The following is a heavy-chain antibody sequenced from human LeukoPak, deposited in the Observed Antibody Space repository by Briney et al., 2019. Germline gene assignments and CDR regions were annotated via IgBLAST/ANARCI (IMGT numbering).Heavy chain of an antibody. CDR1: GGSISSYY. CDR3: ARRGGDCYSDAFDI. CDR2: IYYSGST. J-gene: IGHJ3*02. V-gene: IGHV4-59*08. D-gene: IGHD2-21*02. Sequence: SETLSLTCTVSGGSISSYYWSWIRQPPGKGLEWIGYIYYSGSTNYNPSLKSRVTISVDTSKNQFSLKLSSVPAADTAVYYCARRGGDCYSDAFDIWGQGTMVTVSS.